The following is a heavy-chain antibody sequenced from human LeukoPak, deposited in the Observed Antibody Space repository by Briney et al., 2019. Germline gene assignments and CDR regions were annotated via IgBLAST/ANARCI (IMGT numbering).Heavy chain of an antibody. CDR1: GGSFSGYY. Sequence: SETLSLTCAVYGGSFSGYYWSWIRQPPGKGLEWIGEINHSGSTNYNPSLKSRVTISVDTSKNQFSLKLTSETAADTAVYYCATATYDAFDIWGQGTMVTVSS. V-gene: IGHV4-34*01. CDR3: ATATYDAFDI. CDR2: INHSGST. J-gene: IGHJ3*02.